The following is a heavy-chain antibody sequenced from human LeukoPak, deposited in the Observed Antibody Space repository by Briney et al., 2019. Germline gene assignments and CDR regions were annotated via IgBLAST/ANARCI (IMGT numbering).Heavy chain of an antibody. V-gene: IGHV4-4*07. J-gene: IGHJ4*02. CDR1: GGSISSYY. CDR3: ARDREVVGAFDY. CDR2: IYTSGST. D-gene: IGHD1-26*01. Sequence: SETLSLTCTVSGGSISSYYWSWIRQPAGKGLEWIGRIYTSGSTNYNPSLKSRVTISRDTSKNQISLRLSSVTAADTAVYYCARDREVVGAFDYWGQGTLVTVSS.